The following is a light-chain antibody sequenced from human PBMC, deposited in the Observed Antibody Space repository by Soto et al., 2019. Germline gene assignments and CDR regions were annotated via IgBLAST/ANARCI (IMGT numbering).Light chain of an antibody. V-gene: IGKV3-11*01. CDR2: DAS. J-gene: IGKJ5*01. CDR1: QSVSSS. Sequence: EIVLTQSPVTLSLSPGEIATLSCRASQSVSSSLAWYQQKPGQAPRLLIYDASNRATGIPARFSGGGSGTDFTLTIDNLEPEDFAIYYCQQRSNWPPITFGQGTRLEIK. CDR3: QQRSNWPPIT.